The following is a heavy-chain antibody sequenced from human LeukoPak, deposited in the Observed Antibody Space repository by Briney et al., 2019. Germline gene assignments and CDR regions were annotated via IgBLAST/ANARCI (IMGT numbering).Heavy chain of an antibody. D-gene: IGHD1-26*01. CDR2: ISYDGSNK. Sequence: PGGSLRLSCAASGFTFSSYGMHWVRQAPGKGLEWVAVISYDGSNKYYADSVKGRFTISRDNSKNTLYLQMNSLRSEDTAVYYCARGGATVLSYAFDIWGQGTMVTVSS. V-gene: IGHV3-30*03. CDR3: ARGGATVLSYAFDI. CDR1: GFTFSSYG. J-gene: IGHJ3*02.